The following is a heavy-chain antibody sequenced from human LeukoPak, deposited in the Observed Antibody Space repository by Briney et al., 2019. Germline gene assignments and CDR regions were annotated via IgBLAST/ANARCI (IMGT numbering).Heavy chain of an antibody. D-gene: IGHD1-14*01. V-gene: IGHV4-59*01. Sequence: SETLSLTCAVSGGSISSYYWSLIRQPPGKGLEWIGYIYYSGSTNYNPSLKSRVTISVDTSKNQFSLKLSSVTAADTAVYYCARSEKPGAGRNFDYWGQGTLVTVSS. CDR1: GGSISSYY. CDR2: IYYSGST. CDR3: ARSEKPGAGRNFDY. J-gene: IGHJ4*02.